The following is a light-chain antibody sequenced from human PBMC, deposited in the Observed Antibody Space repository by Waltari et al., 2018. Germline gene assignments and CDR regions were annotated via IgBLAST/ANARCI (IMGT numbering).Light chain of an antibody. V-gene: IGKV3-15*01. CDR3: QQYNNWVT. Sequence: EIVMTQSPATLFVSPGEGATLSCRASPSVSNKLAWYQQKPGQAPRLLIYGASTRATGIPARFSGSGSGTEFTLTISSLQPEDFAVYYCQQYNNWVTFGGGTKV. J-gene: IGKJ4*01. CDR2: GAS. CDR1: PSVSNK.